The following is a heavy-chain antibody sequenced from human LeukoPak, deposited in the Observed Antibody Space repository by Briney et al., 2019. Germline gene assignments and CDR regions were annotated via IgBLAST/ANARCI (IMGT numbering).Heavy chain of an antibody. J-gene: IGHJ4*02. CDR3: ARGGVSLWFGELYYFGY. V-gene: IGHV1-2*04. D-gene: IGHD3-10*01. CDR2: INPNSGGT. CDR1: GYTFTGYY. Sequence: ASVKVSCKASGYTFTGYYMHWVRQAPGQGLEWMGWINPNSGGTNYAQKFQGWVTMTRDTSISTAYMELSRLRSDDTAVYYCARGGVSLWFGELYYFGYWGQGTLVTVSS.